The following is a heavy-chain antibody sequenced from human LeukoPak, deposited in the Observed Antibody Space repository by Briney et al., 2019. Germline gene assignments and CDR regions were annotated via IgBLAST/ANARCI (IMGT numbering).Heavy chain of an antibody. D-gene: IGHD3-22*01. CDR1: GFTFSSYG. J-gene: IGHJ4*02. CDR3: ARDQLPYYYDSSGYPDY. Sequence: GRSLRLSCAASGFTFSSYGMHWVRQAPGKGLEWVAVISYDGSNKYYADSVKGRFTISRDNSKNTLYLQMNSLRAEDTAVYYCARDQLPYYYDSSGYPDYWGQGTLVTVSS. CDR2: ISYDGSNK. V-gene: IGHV3-30*03.